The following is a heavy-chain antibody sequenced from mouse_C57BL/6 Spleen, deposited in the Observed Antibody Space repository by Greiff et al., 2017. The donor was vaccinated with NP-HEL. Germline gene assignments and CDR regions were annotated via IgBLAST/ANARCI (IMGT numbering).Heavy chain of an antibody. Sequence: VQGVESGPGLVAPSQSLSITCTVSGFSLTSYAISWVRQPPGKGLEWLGVIWTGGGTNYNSALKSRLSISKDNSKSQVFLKMNSLQTDDTATYYCARNLDYGSSYFDYWGQGTTLTVSS. CDR2: IWTGGGT. V-gene: IGHV2-9-1*01. D-gene: IGHD1-1*01. CDR3: ARNLDYGSSYFDY. CDR1: GFSLTSYA. J-gene: IGHJ2*01.